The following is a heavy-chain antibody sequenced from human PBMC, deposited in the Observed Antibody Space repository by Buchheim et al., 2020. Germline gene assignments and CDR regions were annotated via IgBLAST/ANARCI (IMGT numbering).Heavy chain of an antibody. J-gene: IGHJ5*02. CDR1: GFTFSSYA. CDR2: ISGSGGST. D-gene: IGHD3-3*01. Sequence: EVQLLESGGGLVQPGGSLRLSCAASGFTFSSYAMSWVRQAPGKGLEWVSAISGSGGSTYYADSVKGRFTISRDNSKNTLYPQMNSLRAEDTAVYYCAKHQFSYYDFWSGYYAPWGQGTL. CDR3: AKHQFSYYDFWSGYYAP. V-gene: IGHV3-23*01.